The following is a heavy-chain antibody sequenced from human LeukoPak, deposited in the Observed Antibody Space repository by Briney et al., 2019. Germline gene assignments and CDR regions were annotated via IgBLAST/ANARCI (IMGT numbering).Heavy chain of an antibody. Sequence: SVKVSCKASGGTFSSYAISWVRQAPGQGLEWMGGIIPIFGTANYAQKFQGRVTITADKSTSTAYMELSSLRSEDTAVYYCAKRDNVYYYYGKDVWGKGTTVTVSS. J-gene: IGHJ6*04. CDR1: GGTFSSYA. V-gene: IGHV1-69*06. CDR3: AKRDNVYYYYGKDV. CDR2: IIPIFGTA. D-gene: IGHD1-14*01.